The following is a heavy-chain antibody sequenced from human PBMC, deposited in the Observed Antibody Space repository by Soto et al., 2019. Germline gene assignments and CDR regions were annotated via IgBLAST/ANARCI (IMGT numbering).Heavy chain of an antibody. J-gene: IGHJ6*02. D-gene: IGHD2-2*02. Sequence: ASVKVSCKASGYTFTGYYMHWVRQAPGQGLEWMGWINPNSGGTNYAQKFQGRVTMTRDTSISTAYMELSRLRSDDTAVYYCASLMYCSSTSCYNPTPYGMDVWGQGNTVTVSS. CDR3: ASLMYCSSTSCYNPTPYGMDV. CDR2: INPNSGGT. CDR1: GYTFTGYY. V-gene: IGHV1-2*02.